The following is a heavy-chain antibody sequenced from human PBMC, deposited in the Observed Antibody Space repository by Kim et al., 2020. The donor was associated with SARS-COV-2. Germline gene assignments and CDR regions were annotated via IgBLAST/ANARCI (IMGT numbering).Heavy chain of an antibody. J-gene: IGHJ4*02. CDR2: INHSGST. CDR3: ARGLGTAAGTVAFDY. Sequence: SETLSLTCAVYGGSFSGYYWSWIRQPPGKGLEWIGEINHSGSTNYNPSLKSRVTIAVDTAKNQFSLKLSSVTAADTAVYYCARGLGTAAGTVAFDYWGQGTLVTVSS. CDR1: GGSFSGYY. D-gene: IGHD6-13*01. V-gene: IGHV4-34*01.